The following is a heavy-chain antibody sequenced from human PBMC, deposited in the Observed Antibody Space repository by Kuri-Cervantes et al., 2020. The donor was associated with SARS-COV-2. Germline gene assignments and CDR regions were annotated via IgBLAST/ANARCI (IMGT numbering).Heavy chain of an antibody. J-gene: IGHJ3*02. CDR2: IYPEDSDT. V-gene: IGHV5-51*01. D-gene: IGHD1-26*01. CDR1: GYNLTTYW. CDR3: ARSGLFAFDI. Sequence: GESLKISCKGSGYNLTTYWIGWVRQRPGKGLEWVGIIYPEDSDTKYRPSFQGQVTISADRSINTAYLQWTSLKAPDTAMYYCARSGLFAFDIWGQGTMVTVSS.